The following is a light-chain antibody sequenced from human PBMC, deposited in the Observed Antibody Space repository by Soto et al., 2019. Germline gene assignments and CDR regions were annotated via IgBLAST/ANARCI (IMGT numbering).Light chain of an antibody. CDR2: GAS. CDR3: QQSYSNPKT. CDR1: QSISTY. V-gene: IGKV1-39*01. Sequence: DIQMTQSPSSLSASVGDRVTIICQAGQSISTYVNWYQQKPGKAPQVLIYGASSLQSGVPSRFSGSGSGTDFTLTISSLQPEDFATYYCQQSYSNPKTFGQGTKVEV. J-gene: IGKJ1*01.